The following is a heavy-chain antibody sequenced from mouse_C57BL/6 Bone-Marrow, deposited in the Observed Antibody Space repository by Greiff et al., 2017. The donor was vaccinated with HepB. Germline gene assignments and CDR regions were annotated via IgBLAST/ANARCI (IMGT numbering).Heavy chain of an antibody. CDR2: IDPETGGT. J-gene: IGHJ4*01. CDR1: GYTFTDYE. D-gene: IGHD1-1*01. CDR3: TRRKVTTVVVRKRDYAMDY. Sequence: QVQLKQSGAELVRPGASVTLSCKASGYTFTDYEMHWVKQTPVHGLEWIGAIDPETGGTAYNQKFKGKAILTADKSSSTAYMELRSLTSEDSAVYYCTRRKVTTVVVRKRDYAMDYWGQGTSVTVSS. V-gene: IGHV1-15*01.